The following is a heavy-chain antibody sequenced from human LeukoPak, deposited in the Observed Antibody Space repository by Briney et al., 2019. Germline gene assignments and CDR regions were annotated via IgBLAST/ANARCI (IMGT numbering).Heavy chain of an antibody. CDR1: GFTFSSYW. V-gene: IGHV3-74*01. CDR2: INSDGSST. Sequence: GGSLRLSCAASGFTFSSYWMHWVRQAPGKGLVSVSRINSDGSSTSYADSVKGRFTISRDNAKNTLYLQMNSLRAEDTAVYYCAKAHTVTTLYWFDPWGQGTLVTVSS. J-gene: IGHJ5*02. CDR3: AKAHTVTTLYWFDP. D-gene: IGHD4-17*01.